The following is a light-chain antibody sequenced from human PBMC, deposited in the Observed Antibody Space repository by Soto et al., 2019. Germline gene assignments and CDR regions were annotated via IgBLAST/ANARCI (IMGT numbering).Light chain of an antibody. J-gene: IGKJ4*01. Sequence: EVVMRQSPATLSDSPGEGATLSCSASQGIGDTLAWYQHKPGQTPRLLIYDTSTRDTGVPTRFSGSRSGAEFTLTINSLQSEDFAVYYCQPYNNWPITFGGGTKVDIK. CDR1: QGIGDT. CDR3: QPYNNWPIT. V-gene: IGKV3-15*01. CDR2: DTS.